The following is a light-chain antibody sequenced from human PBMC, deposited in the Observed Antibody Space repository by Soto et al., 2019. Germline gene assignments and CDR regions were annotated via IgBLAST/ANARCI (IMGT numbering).Light chain of an antibody. CDR3: QHRMNLPLT. J-gene: IGKJ5*01. Sequence: IVMTQSPATLSVAPGGRVTFSCRASQGISKKVAWYQHKPGQAPRLLIYGASTRATGIPARFSGSGSGTEFTLTISSLEPEDFAVYYCQHRMNLPLTFGQVSRLEIK. CDR2: GAS. V-gene: IGKV3-15*01. CDR1: QGISKK.